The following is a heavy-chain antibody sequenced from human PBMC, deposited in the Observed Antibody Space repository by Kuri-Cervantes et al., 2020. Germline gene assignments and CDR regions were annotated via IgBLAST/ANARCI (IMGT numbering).Heavy chain of an antibody. CDR1: GFTFDDYA. J-gene: IGHJ6*02. CDR2: ISWNSGSI. CDR3: ARDRDSSGWYSGLYYYYGMDV. V-gene: IGHV3-9*01. D-gene: IGHD6-19*01. Sequence: SLKISCAASGFTFDDYAIHWVRQAPEKGLEWVSGISWNSGSIGYADSVKGRFTISRDNAKNSLYLQMDSLRDEDTAVYYCARDRDSSGWYSGLYYYYGMDVWGQGTTVTVSS.